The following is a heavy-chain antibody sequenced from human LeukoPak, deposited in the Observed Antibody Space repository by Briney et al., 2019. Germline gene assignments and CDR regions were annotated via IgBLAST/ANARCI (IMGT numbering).Heavy chain of an antibody. D-gene: IGHD4-11*01. CDR2: IWYDGSNK. CDR1: GFTFSTYG. J-gene: IGHJ4*02. CDR3: ARVRPGSNYVDFDY. Sequence: GGSLRLSCAASGFTFSTYGIHWVRQAPGKGLEWVAVIWYDGSNKYYADSVEGRFTISRDNSNNTLYLQMNSLRAEDTAVYYCARVRPGSNYVDFDYWGQGTLVTVSS. V-gene: IGHV3-33*01.